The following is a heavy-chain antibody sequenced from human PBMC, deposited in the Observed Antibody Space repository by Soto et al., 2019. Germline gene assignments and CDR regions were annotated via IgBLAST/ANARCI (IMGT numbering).Heavy chain of an antibody. CDR3: ARDLGWNYAVDY. D-gene: IGHD1-7*01. V-gene: IGHV1-46*01. CDR2: INPLPTSGST. J-gene: IGHJ4*02. CDR1: GYIFTNYY. Sequence: ASVKVSCKASGYIFTNYYIHWVRQAPGQGLEWMAIINPLPTSGSTNYAQKFQGRVTVTRDTSTSTVYLELSSLRSDDTAVYYCARDLGWNYAVDYWGQGTLVTVSS.